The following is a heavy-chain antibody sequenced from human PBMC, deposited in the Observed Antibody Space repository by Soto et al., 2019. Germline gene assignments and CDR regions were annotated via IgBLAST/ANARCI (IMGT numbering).Heavy chain of an antibody. V-gene: IGHV3-30*18. Sequence: GGSLRLSCAASGFTFSSYGMHWVRQAPGKGLEWVAVISYDGSNKYYADSVKGRFTISRDNSKNTLYLQMNSLRAEERVVFYCAKAYDSRGYVLCFGGRGTLVTVS. CDR2: ISYDGSNK. D-gene: IGHD3-22*01. CDR3: AKAYDSRGYVLCF. J-gene: IGHJ4*02. CDR1: GFTFSSYG.